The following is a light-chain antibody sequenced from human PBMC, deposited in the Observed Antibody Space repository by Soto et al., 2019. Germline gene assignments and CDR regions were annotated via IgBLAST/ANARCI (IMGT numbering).Light chain of an antibody. CDR1: QSVGNN. Sequence: EIVVTQSPATLSVSPGERATLSCRASQSVGNNFAWYQQKPGQAPRLLIFATSTRATGVPARFSGSVSGTEFTLIISSLQSEDFAVYYCQQYGDWPLTFGGGAKVEIE. V-gene: IGKV3-15*01. CDR3: QQYGDWPLT. CDR2: ATS. J-gene: IGKJ4*02.